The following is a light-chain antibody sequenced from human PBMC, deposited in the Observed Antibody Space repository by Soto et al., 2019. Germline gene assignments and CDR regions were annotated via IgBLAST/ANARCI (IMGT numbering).Light chain of an antibody. CDR1: SSDVGAYNY. CDR3: TSYTRSSNYV. CDR2: EVS. J-gene: IGLJ1*01. V-gene: IGLV2-14*01. Sequence: QSVLTQPASVSGSPGQSITISCTGTSSDVGAYNYVSWYQQHPGKAPKLMIYEVSNRPSGVSNRFSGSKSVNTASLTISGLQADDEADYYCTSYTRSSNYVFGNRTKVTVL.